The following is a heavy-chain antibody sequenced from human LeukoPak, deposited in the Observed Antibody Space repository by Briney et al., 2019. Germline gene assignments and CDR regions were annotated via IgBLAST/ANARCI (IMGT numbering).Heavy chain of an antibody. V-gene: IGHV1-69*01. Sequence: SVKVSCKASGGTFSSYAISWVRQAPGQGLEWMGGIIPIFGTANYAQKFPGRVTITADESTSTAYMELSSMRSEDTAVYYCAREAERALYYFDYWGQGTLVTVSS. J-gene: IGHJ4*02. D-gene: IGHD1-1*01. CDR2: IIPIFGTA. CDR1: GGTFSSYA. CDR3: AREAERALYYFDY.